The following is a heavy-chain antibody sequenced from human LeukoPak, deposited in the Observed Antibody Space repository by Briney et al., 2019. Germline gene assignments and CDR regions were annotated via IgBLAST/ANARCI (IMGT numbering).Heavy chain of an antibody. Sequence: PGGSLRLSCAASGFTFSSYSMNWVRQAPGKGLEWVSSISSSSSYIYYADSVKGRFTISRDNAKHSLYMQMNSMRAEDTAVYYCASFSGSYNPFDYWGQETLVTVSS. J-gene: IGHJ4*02. V-gene: IGHV3-21*01. CDR3: ASFSGSYNPFDY. CDR2: ISSSSSYI. CDR1: GFTFSSYS. D-gene: IGHD1-26*01.